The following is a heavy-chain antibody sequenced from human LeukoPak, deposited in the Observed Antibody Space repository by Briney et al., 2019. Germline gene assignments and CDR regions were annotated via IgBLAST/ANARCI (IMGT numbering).Heavy chain of an antibody. V-gene: IGHV1-18*01. D-gene: IGHD6-6*01. CDR3: ARDREAARPGWFDP. J-gene: IGHJ5*02. CDR1: GYTFTTYG. Sequence: GASVKVSCKASGYTFTTYGISWVRQAPGQGLEWMGWIHPYNGNTNYAQMLQGRDTMTTDTSTSTAYMELRSLRSDDTAVYYCARDREAARPGWFDPWGQGTLVTVSS. CDR2: IHPYNGNT.